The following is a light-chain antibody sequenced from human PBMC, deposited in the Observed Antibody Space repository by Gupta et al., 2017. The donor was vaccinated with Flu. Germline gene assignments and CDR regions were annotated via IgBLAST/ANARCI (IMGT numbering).Light chain of an antibody. CDR3: QQSYSTPRCT. CDR2: AAS. J-gene: IGKJ3*01. CDR1: QSISSY. V-gene: IGKV1-39*01. Sequence: DIQMTQSPSSLSASVGDRVTITCRASQSISSYLNWYQQKPGKAPKLLIYAASSLQSGVPSRFSGSGSGTDFTLTISSLQPEDVATYYCQQSYSTPRCTFGPGTKVEIK.